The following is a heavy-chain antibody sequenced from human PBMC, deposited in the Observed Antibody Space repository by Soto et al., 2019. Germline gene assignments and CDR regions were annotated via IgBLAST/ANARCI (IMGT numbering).Heavy chain of an antibody. CDR2: IIPILGIA. J-gene: IGHJ4*02. D-gene: IGHD5-12*01. V-gene: IGHV1-69*02. Sequence: ASVKVSCKASGGTFSSYTISWVRQAPGQGLEWMGRIIPILGIANYAQKFQGRVTITADKSTSTAYMELSSLRSEDTAVYYCARTGPGGYSGYAVGYWGQGTLVTVSS. CDR1: GGTFSSYT. CDR3: ARTGPGGYSGYAVGY.